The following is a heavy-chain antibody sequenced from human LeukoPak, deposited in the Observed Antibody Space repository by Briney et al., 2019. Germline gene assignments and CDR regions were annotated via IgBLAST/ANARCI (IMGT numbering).Heavy chain of an antibody. D-gene: IGHD5-18*01. Sequence: GGSLRLSCAASGFTFSSYWVSWVRQAPGKGLEWVSSISSSSSYIYYADSVKGRFTISRDNAKNSLYLQMNSLRAEDTAVYYCAREDTAMAAFDYWGQGTLVTVSS. CDR3: AREDTAMAAFDY. CDR2: ISSSSSYI. J-gene: IGHJ4*02. V-gene: IGHV3-21*01. CDR1: GFTFSSYW.